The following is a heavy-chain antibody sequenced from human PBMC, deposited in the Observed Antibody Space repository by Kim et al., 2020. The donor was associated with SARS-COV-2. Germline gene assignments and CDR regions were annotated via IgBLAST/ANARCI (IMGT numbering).Heavy chain of an antibody. D-gene: IGHD6-6*01. CDR3: ARATGPYTSSSGIYDY. V-gene: IGHV3-30-3*01. J-gene: IGHJ4*02. CDR2: ISYAGGNK. Sequence: GLGGVAVISYAGGNKYYADSVQGRFTISRDNSKNTLYLQLNSLRAEDTAVYYCARATGPYTSSSGIYDYWGQGTLVSVSS.